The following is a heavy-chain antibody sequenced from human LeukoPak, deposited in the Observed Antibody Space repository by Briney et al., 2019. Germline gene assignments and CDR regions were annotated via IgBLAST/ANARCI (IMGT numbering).Heavy chain of an antibody. CDR2: INPSGDNT. CDR3: ARGENWNFDY. D-gene: IGHD1-1*01. V-gene: IGHV1-46*01. J-gene: IGHJ4*02. Sequence: ASVKVSCKASGYTFTNNFMHWVRQAPGQGLEWIGIINPSGDNTWYAQKFQGRVTITADKSTSTAYMELSSLRSEDTAVYYCARGENWNFDYWGQGTLVTVSS. CDR1: GYTFTNNF.